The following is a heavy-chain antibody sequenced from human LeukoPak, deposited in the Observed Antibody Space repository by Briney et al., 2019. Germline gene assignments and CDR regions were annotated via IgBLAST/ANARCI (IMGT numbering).Heavy chain of an antibody. CDR3: ARGRRYYGSGSIPLDY. D-gene: IGHD3-10*01. CDR2: IYYTGTT. J-gene: IGHJ4*02. CDR1: GGSITSSSYH. V-gene: IGHV4-39*07. Sequence: SETLSLTCTVSGGSITSSSYHWGWIRQPPGKGLEWIGSIYYTGTTYYNPSLKSRVTISVDTSKNQFSLKLSSVTAADTAVYYCARGRRYYGSGSIPLDYWGQGTLVTVSS.